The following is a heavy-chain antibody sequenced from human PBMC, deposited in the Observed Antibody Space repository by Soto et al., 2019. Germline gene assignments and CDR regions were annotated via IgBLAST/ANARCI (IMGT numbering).Heavy chain of an antibody. V-gene: IGHV3-23*01. CDR2: ISGSGGST. CDR1: GFTFSSYA. D-gene: IGHD6-13*01. CDR3: AKEGGSSWYLDY. J-gene: IGHJ4*02. Sequence: EVQLLESGGGLVQPGGSLRLSCAAYGFTFSSYAMSWVRQPPGKGLEWVSAISGSGGSTYYADSVKGRFTISRDNSKNTLYLQMNSMRAEDTAVYYCAKEGGSSWYLDYWGQGTLVTVSS.